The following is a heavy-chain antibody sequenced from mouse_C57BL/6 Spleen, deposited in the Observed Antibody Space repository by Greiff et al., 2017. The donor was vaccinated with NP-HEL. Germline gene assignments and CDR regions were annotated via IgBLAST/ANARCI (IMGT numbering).Heavy chain of an antibody. CDR1: GYTFTSYW. V-gene: IGHV1-61*01. CDR2: IYPSDSET. CDR3: ARGGILLRPMDY. Sequence: VQLQQPGAELVRPGSSVKLSCKASGYTFTSYWMDWVKQRPGQGLEWIGNIYPSDSETHYNQKFKDKATLTVDKSSSTAYMQLSSLTSEDSAVDYCARGGILLRPMDYWGQGTSVTVSS. J-gene: IGHJ4*01. D-gene: IGHD1-1*01.